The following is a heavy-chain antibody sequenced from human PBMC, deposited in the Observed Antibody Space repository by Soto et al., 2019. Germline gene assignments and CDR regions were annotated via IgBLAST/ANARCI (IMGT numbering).Heavy chain of an antibody. CDR1: GYTFTRYA. CDR3: ARNVDYFDP. D-gene: IGHD4-17*01. Sequence: SVKVSCKASGYTFTRYAMHLVRQAPGQGLEWMGWINTGNGNTHYSQKFQGRVTFTRDASATTAYMELSSLTSEDTAVYYCARNVDYFDPWGQGTLVTVSS. CDR2: INTGNGNT. J-gene: IGHJ5*02. V-gene: IGHV1-3*04.